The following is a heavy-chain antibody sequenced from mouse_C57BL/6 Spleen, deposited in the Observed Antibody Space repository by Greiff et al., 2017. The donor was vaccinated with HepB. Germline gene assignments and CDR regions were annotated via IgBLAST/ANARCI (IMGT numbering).Heavy chain of an antibody. J-gene: IGHJ3*01. Sequence: EVQLQESGPGLVKPSQSLSLTCSVTGYSITSGYYWNWIRQFPGNKLEWMGYISYDGSNNYNPSLKNRISITRDTSKNQFFLKLNSVTTEDTATYYCASTITTVAPFAYWGQGTLVTVSA. D-gene: IGHD1-1*01. CDR2: ISYDGSN. CDR3: ASTITTVAPFAY. V-gene: IGHV3-6*01. CDR1: GYSITSGYY.